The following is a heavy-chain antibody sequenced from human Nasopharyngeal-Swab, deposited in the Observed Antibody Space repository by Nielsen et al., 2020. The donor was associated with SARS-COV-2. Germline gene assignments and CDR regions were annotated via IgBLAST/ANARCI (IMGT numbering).Heavy chain of an antibody. D-gene: IGHD5-12*01. CDR1: GFTFRSYA. Sequence: GESLKISCVASGFTFRSYAISWVRQAPGKGLEWVSVISGSDHTTYYADSVKGRFTISRDNSKNTANLQMNSLRVEDTAIYYCAKDRDSGDDSDDYYHYYGMDVWGQGTTVTVFS. CDR3: AKDRDSGDDSDDYYHYYGMDV. V-gene: IGHV3-23*01. CDR2: ISGSDHTT. J-gene: IGHJ6*02.